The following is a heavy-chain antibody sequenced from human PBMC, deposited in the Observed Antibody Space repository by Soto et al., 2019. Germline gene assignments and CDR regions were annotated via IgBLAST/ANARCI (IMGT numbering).Heavy chain of an antibody. V-gene: IGHV4-34*01. CDR2: INHSGST. J-gene: IGHJ6*02. CDR3: ARWGAARYYYYGMDV. Sequence: SETLSLTCAVYGGSFSGYYWSWIRQPPGKGLEWIGEINHSGSTNYNPSLKSRVTISVDTSKNQFSLKLSSVTAADTAVYCCARWGAARYYYYGMDVWGQGTTVTVSS. CDR1: GGSFSGYY. D-gene: IGHD6-6*01.